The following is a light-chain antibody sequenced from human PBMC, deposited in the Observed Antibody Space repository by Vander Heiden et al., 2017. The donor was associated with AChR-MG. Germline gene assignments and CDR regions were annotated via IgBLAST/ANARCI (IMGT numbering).Light chain of an antibody. J-gene: IGLJ1*01. CDR1: SSNIGAGYD. Sequence: QSLLTQPPSASGAPGQTGTIACTGSSSNIGAGYDVHWYQQLPGTATKLLIYGNSNRPSGVPDRFSGSKSGTSASLAITGLQAEDEADYYCQSYDSSLSGYVFGTGTKVTVL. CDR2: GNS. CDR3: QSYDSSLSGYV. V-gene: IGLV1-40*01.